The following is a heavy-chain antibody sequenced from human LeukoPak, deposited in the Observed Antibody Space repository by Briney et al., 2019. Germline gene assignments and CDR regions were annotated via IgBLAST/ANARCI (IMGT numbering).Heavy chain of an antibody. CDR1: GYSFTSYV. Sequence: GAGVKVSRMDSGYSFTSYVIMGVRPATGRGGEWVGWMYLNRGNTGFAQMVQGRGTLTRNTVISTAHMELSSLRSEATAVYYCARGDCSGGSCYPDSWGQGTLVTVSS. CDR3: ARGDCSGGSCYPDS. J-gene: IGHJ5*01. V-gene: IGHV1-8*01. D-gene: IGHD2-15*01. CDR2: MYLNRGNT.